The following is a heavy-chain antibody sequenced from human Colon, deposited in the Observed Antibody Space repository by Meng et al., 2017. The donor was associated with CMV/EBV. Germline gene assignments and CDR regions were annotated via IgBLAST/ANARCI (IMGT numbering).Heavy chain of an antibody. V-gene: IGHV1-18*01. CDR2: ISGFNGKT. CDR3: ARNYCSSVDCNLGDGLNM. Sequence: ASVKVSCKASGYIFNHYGLNWVRQAPGQGLEWLGWISGFNGKTYFAQNFQDRLTLTTDTSTSTAYMELRRLTSDDTADYYCARNYCSSVDCNLGDGLNMWGQGTRVTVSS. CDR1: GYIFNHYG. J-gene: IGHJ3*02. D-gene: IGHD2-2*01.